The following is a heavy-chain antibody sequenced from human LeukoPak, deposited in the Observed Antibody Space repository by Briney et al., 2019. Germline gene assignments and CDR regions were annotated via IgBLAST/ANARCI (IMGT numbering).Heavy chain of an antibody. CDR2: ISGSGGST. D-gene: IGHD5-18*01. J-gene: IGHJ4*02. V-gene: IGHV3-23*01. CDR3: AKGPFLQLWLPLPYFDY. Sequence: PGGSLRLSCAASGFTFSSYAMSWVRQAPGKGLEWVSAISGSGGSTYYADSVKGRFTISRDNSKNTLYLQMNSLRAEDTAVYYCAKGPFLQLWLPLPYFDYWGQGTLVTVSS. CDR1: GFTFSSYA.